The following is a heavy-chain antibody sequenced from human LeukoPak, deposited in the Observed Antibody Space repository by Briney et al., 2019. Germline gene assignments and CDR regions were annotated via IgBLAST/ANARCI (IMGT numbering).Heavy chain of an antibody. J-gene: IGHJ6*03. Sequence: ETPSLTCTVSGGSISSYYWSWIRQPAGKGLEWIGLIYTSESTSYNPSLKSRVTISVDKSKNHFSLRLSSVTAADTAVYYCAREEVTSSNYYYYYMDVWGKGTTVTVSS. D-gene: IGHD2-21*02. CDR1: GGSISSYY. CDR3: AREEVTSSNYYYYYMDV. V-gene: IGHV4-4*07. CDR2: IYTSEST.